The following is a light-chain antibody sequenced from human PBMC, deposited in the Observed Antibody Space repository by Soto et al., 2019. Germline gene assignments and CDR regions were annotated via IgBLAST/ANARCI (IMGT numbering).Light chain of an antibody. CDR3: QQYFNWPPYT. CDR1: QSVSSN. V-gene: IGKV3-15*01. J-gene: IGKJ2*01. Sequence: EIVMTQSPATLPLSPGERATLSCRASQSVSSNLAWYQQKPGQAPRLLIYGASTRATGITARFSGSGSGTEFTLTISSLQSEDFAVYYCQQYFNWPPYTFGQGTKLEI. CDR2: GAS.